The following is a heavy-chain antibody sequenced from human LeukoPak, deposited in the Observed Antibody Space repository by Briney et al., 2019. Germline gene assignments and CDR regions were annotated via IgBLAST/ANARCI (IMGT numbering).Heavy chain of an antibody. V-gene: IGHV3-66*01. CDR2: IYSGGST. CDR1: GLTVSTNY. D-gene: IGHD1/OR15-1a*01. Sequence: GGSLRLSCEASGLTVSTNYMSWVRQAPGKGLEWVSVIYSGGSTYYADSVKGRFSISRDNSKNTLYLQMDSLRADDTAVYYCARDGTTDYWGQGTLVTVSS. CDR3: ARDGTTDY. J-gene: IGHJ4*02.